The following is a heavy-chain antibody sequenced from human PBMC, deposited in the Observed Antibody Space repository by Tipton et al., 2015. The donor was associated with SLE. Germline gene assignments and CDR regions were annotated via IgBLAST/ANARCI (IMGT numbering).Heavy chain of an antibody. D-gene: IGHD6-19*01. V-gene: IGHV4-4*07. CDR1: GASISSYY. CDR3: ARRGWVDAFGI. CDR2: MYITGKS. J-gene: IGHJ3*02. Sequence: TLSLTCIVSGASISSYYWSWIRQPAGKGLEWIGRMYITGKSKYNPSPRSRVTMSVDTSKNEFSLKMTSVTAADTAVYYCARRGWVDAFGIWGQGTMVIVSS.